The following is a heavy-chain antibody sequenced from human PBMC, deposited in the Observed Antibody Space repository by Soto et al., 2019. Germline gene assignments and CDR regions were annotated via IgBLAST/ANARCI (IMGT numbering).Heavy chain of an antibody. D-gene: IGHD2-15*01. CDR2: IYYSGST. CDR3: AREPSYCSGGTCYYGVDY. Sequence: QVQLQESGPGLVKPSQTLSLTCTVSGGSISSGDYYWSWIRQPPGKGLEWIGYIYYSGSTYYNPSLKSRVNISVDPSKNQFSLKLSSVTAADTAVYYCAREPSYCSGGTCYYGVDYWGQGTLVTVSS. V-gene: IGHV4-30-4*01. CDR1: GGSISSGDYY. J-gene: IGHJ4*02.